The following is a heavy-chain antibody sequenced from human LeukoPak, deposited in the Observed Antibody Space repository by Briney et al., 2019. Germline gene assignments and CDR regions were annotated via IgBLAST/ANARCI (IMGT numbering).Heavy chain of an antibody. CDR1: GGSVTSSY. Sequence: SETLSLTCTVSGGSVTSSYWTWIRQPPGKGLEWIAYMHYTENTRYSPSLKGRVTISVDPSKNQFSLNLSSVTAADTAVYYCARFFGGVPNWGQGTLVTVSS. CDR3: ARFFGGVPN. V-gene: IGHV4-59*08. J-gene: IGHJ4*02. D-gene: IGHD2-8*02. CDR2: MHYTENT.